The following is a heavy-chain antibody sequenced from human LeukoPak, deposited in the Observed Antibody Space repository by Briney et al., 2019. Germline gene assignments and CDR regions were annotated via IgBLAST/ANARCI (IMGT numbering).Heavy chain of an antibody. D-gene: IGHD2-2*01. V-gene: IGHV1-2*02. Sequence: ASVTVSCKASGYTFTSYGISWVRQAPGQGLEWMGWIDPSRGSTNYAQKFQGRVTMTRDTSISTAYMELSRLTSDDTAVYFCARGGIVVVPAAHRRNWFDPWGQGTLVTVSS. CDR1: GYTFTSYG. CDR2: IDPSRGST. J-gene: IGHJ5*02. CDR3: ARGGIVVVPAAHRRNWFDP.